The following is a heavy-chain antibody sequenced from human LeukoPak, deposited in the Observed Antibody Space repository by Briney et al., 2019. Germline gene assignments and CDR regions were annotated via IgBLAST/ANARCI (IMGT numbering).Heavy chain of an antibody. V-gene: IGHV3-30-3*02. CDR1: GFTFSSYA. CDR3: AKWGSGSYYKGSFDY. J-gene: IGHJ4*02. Sequence: PGRSLRLSCAASGFTFSSYAIHWVRQAPGKGLEWVALISYDGSINYYADSVKGRFTISRDNSKNTLYLQMNSLRAEDTAVYYCAKWGSGSYYKGSFDYWGQGTLVTVSS. D-gene: IGHD3-10*01. CDR2: ISYDGSIN.